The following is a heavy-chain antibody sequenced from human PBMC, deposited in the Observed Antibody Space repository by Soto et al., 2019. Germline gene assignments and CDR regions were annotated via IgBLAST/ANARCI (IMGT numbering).Heavy chain of an antibody. CDR3: ARGRYYDRSGSNY. J-gene: IGHJ4*02. CDR2: ISGSSSII. Sequence: EVHLVESGGGLVQPGGSLRLSCAASGFTFSSYAMNWFRQAPGKGPEWVSYISGSSSIIYYADSVKGRFTISRDNAKNSLYLQMSRLRDEDTAVYFCARGRYYDRSGSNYWGQGTLVTVSS. D-gene: IGHD3-22*01. CDR1: GFTFSSYA. V-gene: IGHV3-48*02.